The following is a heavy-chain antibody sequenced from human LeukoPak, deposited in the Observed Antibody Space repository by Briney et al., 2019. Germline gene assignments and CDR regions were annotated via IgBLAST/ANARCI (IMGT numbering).Heavy chain of an antibody. D-gene: IGHD1-26*01. CDR2: IYYSGST. CDR3: ARGPPEGELTLHFDY. J-gene: IGHJ4*02. V-gene: IGHV4-59*01. Sequence: SETLSLTCTVSGGSISSYYWSWIRQPPGKGLEWIGYIYYSGSTNYNPSLKSRVTISVDTSKNQFSLKLSSVTAADTAVYYCARGPPEGELTLHFDYWGQGTLVTVSS. CDR1: GGSISSYY.